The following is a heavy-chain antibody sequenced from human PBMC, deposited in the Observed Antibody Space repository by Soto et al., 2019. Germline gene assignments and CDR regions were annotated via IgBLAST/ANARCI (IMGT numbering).Heavy chain of an antibody. Sequence: EVQLLESGGGLVQPGGSLRLSCADSGFTFSSYAMSWVHQAPGKGLEWVSAISGSGGSTYYADSVKGRFTISRDNSKNTLYLQMNSLRAEDTAVYYCAKENGYSSSWFEFDYWGQGTLVTVSS. V-gene: IGHV3-23*01. D-gene: IGHD6-13*01. J-gene: IGHJ4*02. CDR1: GFTFSSYA. CDR3: AKENGYSSSWFEFDY. CDR2: ISGSGGST.